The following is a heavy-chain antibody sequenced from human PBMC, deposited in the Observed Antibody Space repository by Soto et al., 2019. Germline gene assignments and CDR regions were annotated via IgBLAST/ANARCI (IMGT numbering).Heavy chain of an antibody. J-gene: IGHJ6*03. CDR2: ISSSSSYI. CDR3: ATAPSYYDFWSGYSYYYYYMDV. D-gene: IGHD3-3*01. Sequence: EVQLVESGGGLVKPGGSLRLSCAASGFTFSSYSMNWVRQAPGKGLEWVSSISSSSSYIYYADSVKGRFTISRDNAKNSLYLQMNSLRAEDMAVYYCATAPSYYDFWSGYSYYYYYMDVWGKGTTVTVSS. CDR1: GFTFSSYS. V-gene: IGHV3-21*01.